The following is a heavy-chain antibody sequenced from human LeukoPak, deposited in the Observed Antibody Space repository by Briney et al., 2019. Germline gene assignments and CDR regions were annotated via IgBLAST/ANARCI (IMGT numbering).Heavy chain of an antibody. Sequence: EASVKVSCKASGYTFTSYGISWVRPAPGQGLERMGWISAYNGNTNYAQRLQGRVTMTTDTSTSTAYMELRGLRSDDTAVYYCARDSAFYYGGRYGMDVWGQGTTVTVSS. CDR3: ARDSAFYYGGRYGMDV. D-gene: IGHD4-23*01. CDR2: ISAYNGNT. V-gene: IGHV1-18*01. CDR1: GYTFTSYG. J-gene: IGHJ6*02.